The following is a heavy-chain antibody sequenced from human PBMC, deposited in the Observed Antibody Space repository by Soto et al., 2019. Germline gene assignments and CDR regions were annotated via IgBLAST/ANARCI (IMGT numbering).Heavy chain of an antibody. J-gene: IGHJ3*02. CDR2: INSDGSST. V-gene: IGHV3-74*01. D-gene: IGHD3-3*01. CDR3: ARDPGFSPIPYYDFWSGSDDAFDI. CDR1: GFTFSSYW. Sequence: QTGGSLRLSCAASGFTFSSYWMHWVRQAPGKGLVWVSRINSDGSSTSYADSVKGRFTISRDNAKNTLYLQMNSLRAEDTAVYYCARDPGFSPIPYYDFWSGSDDAFDIWGQGTMVT.